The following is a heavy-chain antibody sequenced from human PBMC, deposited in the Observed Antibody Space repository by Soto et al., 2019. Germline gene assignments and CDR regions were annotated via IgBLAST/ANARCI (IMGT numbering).Heavy chain of an antibody. CDR1: GYTFTGYY. Sequence: QVQLVQSGAEVKKPGASVKVSCKASGYTFTGYYMHWVRQAPGQGLEWMGWINPNSGGTNYAQTFQGWVTMTRDTCISTAYMELSRLRSDDTAVYYCARDKGIAVAGNYYYYGMDVWGQGTTVTVSS. V-gene: IGHV1-2*04. J-gene: IGHJ6*02. D-gene: IGHD6-19*01. CDR2: INPNSGGT. CDR3: ARDKGIAVAGNYYYYGMDV.